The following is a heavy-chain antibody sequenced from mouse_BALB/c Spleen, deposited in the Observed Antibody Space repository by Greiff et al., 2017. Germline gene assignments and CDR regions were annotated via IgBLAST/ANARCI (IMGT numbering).Heavy chain of an antibody. D-gene: IGHD4-1*01. CDR1: GYTFTSYW. Sequence: QVQLKQSGAELARPGASVKLSCKASGYTFTSYWMQWVKQRPGQGLEWIGAIYPGDGDTRYTQKFKGKATLTADKSSSTAYMQLSSLASEDSAVYYCARGWDIYYAMDYWGQGTSVTVSS. CDR3: ARGWDIYYAMDY. V-gene: IGHV1-87*01. J-gene: IGHJ4*01. CDR2: IYPGDGDT.